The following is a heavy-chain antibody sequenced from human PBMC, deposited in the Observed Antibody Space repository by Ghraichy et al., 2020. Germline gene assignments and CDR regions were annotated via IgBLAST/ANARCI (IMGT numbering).Heavy chain of an antibody. CDR2: MNPNSGNT. Sequence: ASVKISCKASGYTFTSYDINWVRQATGQGLEWMGWMNPNSGNTGYAQKFQGRVTMTRNTSISTAYMELSSLRSEDTAVYYCARKPLDIWASCYSDWGQGTLVTVSS. CDR3: ARKPLDIWASCYSD. D-gene: IGHD2-15*01. CDR1: GYTFTSYD. J-gene: IGHJ4*02. V-gene: IGHV1-8*01.